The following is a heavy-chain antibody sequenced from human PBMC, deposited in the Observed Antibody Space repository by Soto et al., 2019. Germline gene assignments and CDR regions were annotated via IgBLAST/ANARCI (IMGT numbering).Heavy chain of an antibody. CDR3: ARETLSFGSALDA. Sequence: LRLSCAASGFRFDDYNIHWVRQAPGKGLEWVSLITWNGGNTYYADSVKGRFTISRDGTTESVSLQMTSLKREDTGLYYCARETLSFGSALDAWGQGTMVTVSS. CDR2: ITWNGGNT. J-gene: IGHJ6*02. V-gene: IGHV3-43*01. CDR1: GFRFDDYN. D-gene: IGHD3-3*01.